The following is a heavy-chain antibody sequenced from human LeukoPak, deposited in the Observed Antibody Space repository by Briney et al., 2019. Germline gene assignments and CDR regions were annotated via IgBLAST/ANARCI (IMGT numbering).Heavy chain of an antibody. CDR2: IYHSGST. Sequence: PSETLSPTCAVSGYSISSGYYWGWIRQPPGKGLEWIGSIYHSGSTYYNPSLKSRVTISVDTSKNQFSLKLSSVTAADTAVYYCAGVWSGYCSSTSCYVAYNWFDPWGQGTLVTVSS. D-gene: IGHD2-2*01. CDR1: GYSISSGYY. V-gene: IGHV4-38-2*01. J-gene: IGHJ5*02. CDR3: AGVWSGYCSSTSCYVAYNWFDP.